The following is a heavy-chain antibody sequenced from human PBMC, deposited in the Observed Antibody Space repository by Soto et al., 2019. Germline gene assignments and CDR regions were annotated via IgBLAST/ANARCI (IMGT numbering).Heavy chain of an antibody. V-gene: IGHV2-5*02. Sequence: QITLKESGPTLVKPTQTLTLTCTVSGFSLTTNGVGVGWFRQPPGKALEWLALIYRDDDKRYRPSLKSRVTITKHNTKNQVVLTMTNMDPVDTATYYCAHTVARGAYWETFNYWGQGTLVTVSS. D-gene: IGHD1-26*01. CDR3: AHTVARGAYWETFNY. CDR2: IYRDDDK. J-gene: IGHJ4*02. CDR1: GFSLTTNGVG.